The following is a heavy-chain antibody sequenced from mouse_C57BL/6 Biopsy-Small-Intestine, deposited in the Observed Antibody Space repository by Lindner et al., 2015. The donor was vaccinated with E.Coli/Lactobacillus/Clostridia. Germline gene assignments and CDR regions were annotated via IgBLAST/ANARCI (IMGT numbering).Heavy chain of an antibody. J-gene: IGHJ2*01. D-gene: IGHD1-1*01. CDR2: IYPGDGDT. CDR3: ARSGYGSSYGYFDY. CDR1: GYAFSSYW. V-gene: IGHV1-80*01. Sequence: VQLQESGAELVKPGASVKISCKVSGYAFSSYWMNWVKQRPGKGLEWIGQIYPGDGDTNYNEKFKGKATLTADKSSSTAYMQLSSLTSEDSAVYFCARSGYGSSYGYFDYWGQGTTLTVSS.